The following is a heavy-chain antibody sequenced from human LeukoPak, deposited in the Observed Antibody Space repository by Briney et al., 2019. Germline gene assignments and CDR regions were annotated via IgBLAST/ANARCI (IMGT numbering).Heavy chain of an antibody. CDR3: AREFVLRFFEGYMDV. V-gene: IGHV3-48*01. Sequence: GGSLRLSCAASGFTFSHHGMNWVRQAPGKGLEWVSYISSGSGTIYYADSVKGRFTISRDNAKNSLYLQMNSLRTEDTAVYYCAREFVLRFFEGYMDVWGKGTTVTVSS. CDR2: ISSGSGTI. D-gene: IGHD3-3*01. J-gene: IGHJ6*03. CDR1: GFTFSHHG.